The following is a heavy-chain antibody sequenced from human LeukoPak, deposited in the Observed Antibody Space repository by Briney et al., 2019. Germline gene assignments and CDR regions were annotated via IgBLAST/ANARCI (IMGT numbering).Heavy chain of an antibody. J-gene: IGHJ4*02. Sequence: PSETLSLTCTVSGGSISSYYWSWIRQPPGKGLEWIGYIHYSGSTTYNPSLKSRVTISVDTSKNQFSLKLSSVTAADTALYYCAKHYMGSSYNHGLDCWGQGTLVTVSS. V-gene: IGHV4-59*08. D-gene: IGHD3-10*01. CDR2: IHYSGST. CDR1: GGSISSYY. CDR3: AKHYMGSSYNHGLDC.